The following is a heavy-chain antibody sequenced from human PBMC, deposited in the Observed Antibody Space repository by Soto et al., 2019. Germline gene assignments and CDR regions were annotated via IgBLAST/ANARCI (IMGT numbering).Heavy chain of an antibody. CDR3: ARVREMATITSFDY. D-gene: IGHD5-12*01. CDR1: GGTFSSYA. Sequence: SVKVSCKVSGGTFSSYAISWVRQAPGQGLEWMGGIIPIFGTANYAQKFQGRVTITADESTSTAYMELSSLRSEDTAVYYCARVREMATITSFDYWGQGTLVTVSS. J-gene: IGHJ4*02. V-gene: IGHV1-69*13. CDR2: IIPIFGTA.